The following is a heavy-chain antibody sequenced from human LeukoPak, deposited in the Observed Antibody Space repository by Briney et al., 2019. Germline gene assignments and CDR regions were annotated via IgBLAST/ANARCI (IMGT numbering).Heavy chain of an antibody. D-gene: IGHD2-21*02. CDR3: ASTEPRDSPYYFDY. CDR1: GFTFSSYA. CDR2: ISGSGVST. V-gene: IGHV3-23*01. J-gene: IGHJ4*02. Sequence: PGGSLRLSCAASGFTFSSYAMSWVRQAPGKGLEWVSAISGSGVSTYYAGSVKGRFTISRDNSKNTLYLQMNSLRAEDTAVYYCASTEPRDSPYYFDYWGQGTLVTVSS.